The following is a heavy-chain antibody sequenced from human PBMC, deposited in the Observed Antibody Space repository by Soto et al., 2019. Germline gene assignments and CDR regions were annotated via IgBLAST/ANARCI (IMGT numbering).Heavy chain of an antibody. Sequence: GASVKVSCKASGYTFTSYGISWVRQAPGQGLEWMGWISAYNGNTTYAQKLQGRVTMTTDTSTSTAYMELRSLRSDDTAVYYCARLRAAARGLRGRWFDPWGQGTLVTVSS. CDR1: GYTFTSYG. V-gene: IGHV1-18*04. CDR3: ARLRAAARGLRGRWFDP. J-gene: IGHJ5*02. CDR2: ISAYNGNT. D-gene: IGHD6-13*01.